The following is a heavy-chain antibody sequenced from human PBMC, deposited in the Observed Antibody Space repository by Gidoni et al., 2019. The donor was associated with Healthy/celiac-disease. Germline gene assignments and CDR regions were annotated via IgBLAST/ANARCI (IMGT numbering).Heavy chain of an antibody. Sequence: QVQLVQSGAEVKKPGASVKVSCKASGYTFTSYYMNWVRQAPGQGLEWMGIINPSGGMKSYAQKVQGRVTMTRDTSTSTVYMELSSLRSEDPAVYYCARDHCSSTSCPQGGFDPWGQGTLVTVSS. CDR2: INPSGGMK. CDR3: ARDHCSSTSCPQGGFDP. J-gene: IGHJ5*02. V-gene: IGHV1-46*04. CDR1: GYTFTSYY. D-gene: IGHD2-2*01.